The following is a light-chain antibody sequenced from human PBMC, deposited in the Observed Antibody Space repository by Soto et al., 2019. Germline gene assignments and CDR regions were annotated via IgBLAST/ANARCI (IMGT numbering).Light chain of an antibody. CDR2: AAS. V-gene: IGKV1-39*01. CDR1: QSVSSY. CDR3: QQSYSSLWT. J-gene: IGKJ1*01. Sequence: DIQMTQSPSSLSASIGDRVIITCRASQSVSSYVNWYQQKPGKAPKLLIHAASSLQSGVPSRFSGSGSGTDFTLTISSLQPGDFATYFCQQSYSSLWTFGQGTKVEIK.